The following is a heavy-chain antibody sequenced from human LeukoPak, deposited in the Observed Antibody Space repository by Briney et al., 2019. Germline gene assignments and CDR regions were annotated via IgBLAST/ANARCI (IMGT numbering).Heavy chain of an antibody. CDR2: INPNSGGT. CDR1: GYTFTGYY. Sequence: ASVKVSCKASGYTFTGYYMHWVRQAPGQGLEWMGWINPNSGGTNYAQKFQGRVTMTRDTSISTAYMELGRLRSDDTAVYYCAREPRCQADLGCYYYMDVWGKGTTVTVSS. CDR3: AREPRCQADLGCYYYMDV. D-gene: IGHD7-27*01. V-gene: IGHV1-2*02. J-gene: IGHJ6*03.